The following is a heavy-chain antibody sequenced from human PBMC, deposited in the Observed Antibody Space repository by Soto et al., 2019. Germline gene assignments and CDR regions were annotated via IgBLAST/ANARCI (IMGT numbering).Heavy chain of an antibody. CDR2: ISVSGGST. D-gene: IGHD6-13*01. V-gene: IGHV3-23*01. Sequence: GGSLRLSCAVSGFTLSSSAMSWVRQAPGKGLEWVSSISVSGGSTYYADSVKGRFTISRDNSKNTLYLQMNSLRAEDTAVYHCAKDFKAAGYFDHWGQGTLVTVSS. J-gene: IGHJ4*02. CDR1: GFTLSSSA. CDR3: AKDFKAAGYFDH.